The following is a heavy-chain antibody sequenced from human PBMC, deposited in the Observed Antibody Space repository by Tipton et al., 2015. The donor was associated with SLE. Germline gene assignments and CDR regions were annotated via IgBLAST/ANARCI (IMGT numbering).Heavy chain of an antibody. Sequence: TLSLTCTVSGGSISSYYWSWIRQPPGKGLEWIGYIYYSGSTNYNPSLKSRVTILVDTSKNQFSLKLSSVTAADTAVYYCAREGPGRFSDYWGQGTLVTVSS. V-gene: IGHV4-59*12. CDR2: IYYSGST. CDR1: GGSISSYY. D-gene: IGHD3-3*01. CDR3: AREGPGRFSDY. J-gene: IGHJ4*02.